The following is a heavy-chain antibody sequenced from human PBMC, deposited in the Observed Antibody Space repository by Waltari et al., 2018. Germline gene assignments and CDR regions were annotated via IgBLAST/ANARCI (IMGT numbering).Heavy chain of an antibody. J-gene: IGHJ4*02. D-gene: IGHD6-19*01. CDR1: GFTFSEYY. CDR2: ISSSGSTI. Sequence: QVQLVESGGGLVKPGGSRILSCAASGFTFSEYYMSWIRQAPGKGLEWVSYISSSGSTIYYADSVKGRFTISRDNAKNSLYLQMNSLRAEDTAVYYCARMYSSGWYSVIDYWGQGTLVTVSS. CDR3: ARMYSSGWYSVIDY. V-gene: IGHV3-11*01.